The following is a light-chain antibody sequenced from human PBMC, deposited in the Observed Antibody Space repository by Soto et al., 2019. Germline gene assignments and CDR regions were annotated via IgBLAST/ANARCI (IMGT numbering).Light chain of an antibody. V-gene: IGKV1-39*01. Sequence: DIQMTQSPSSLSASVGDRVTITCRASQSISTYVSWYQHRPGKAPKLLIYSASTLQSGVPPRFSGSGSGTDFTPTISSLQPEDFATYYCQQSFNTLTFGGGTKVEIE. CDR1: QSISTY. CDR2: SAS. J-gene: IGKJ4*01. CDR3: QQSFNTLT.